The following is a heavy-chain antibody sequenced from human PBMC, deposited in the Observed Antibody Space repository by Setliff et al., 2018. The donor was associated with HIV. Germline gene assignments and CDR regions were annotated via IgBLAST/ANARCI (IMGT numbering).Heavy chain of an antibody. V-gene: IGHV3-33*01. CDR2: IWYDGSNK. D-gene: IGHD6-19*01. Sequence: PGGSLRLSCAASGFTFSSYGMHWVRQAPGKGLEWVAVIWYDGSNKYYADSVKGRFTISRDKSKNTLYLQMNSLRAEDTAVYYCARAEAVAGKSYMDVWGKGTTVTVSS. CDR1: GFTFSSYG. J-gene: IGHJ6*03. CDR3: ARAEAVAGKSYMDV.